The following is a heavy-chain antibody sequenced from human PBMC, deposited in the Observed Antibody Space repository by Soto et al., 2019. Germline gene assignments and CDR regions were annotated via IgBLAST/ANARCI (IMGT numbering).Heavy chain of an antibody. CDR2: INLDGSEK. CDR1: GFTFRTYW. J-gene: IGHJ6*04. Sequence: EVQLVESGGGLVQPGGSLRLSCAASGFTFRTYWLSWVRQVPGKGLEWVANINLDGSEKNYVDSVKGRFTISRDNGRNSLYLQMSSLRAEDMALYYCARDGSTSWYSYDYHGMDVWGEGTTVTVSS. D-gene: IGHD5-18*01. V-gene: IGHV3-7*05. CDR3: ARDGSTSWYSYDYHGMDV.